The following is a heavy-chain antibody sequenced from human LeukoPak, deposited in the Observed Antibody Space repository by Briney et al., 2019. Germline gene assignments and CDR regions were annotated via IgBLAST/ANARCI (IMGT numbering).Heavy chain of an antibody. CDR3: ARDIAVAGNYFDY. CDR2: IYYSGST. J-gene: IGHJ4*02. V-gene: IGHV4-61*08. CDR1: GGSISSGDYY. Sequence: PSETLSLTCTVSGGSISSGDYYWSWIRQPPGKGLEWIGYIYYSGSTNYNPSLKSRVTISVDTSKNQFSLKLSSVTAADTAVYYCARDIAVAGNYFDYWGQGTLVTVSS. D-gene: IGHD6-19*01.